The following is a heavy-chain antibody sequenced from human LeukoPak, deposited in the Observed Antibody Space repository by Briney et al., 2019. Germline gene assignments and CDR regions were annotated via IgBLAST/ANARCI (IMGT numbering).Heavy chain of an antibody. Sequence: GGSLRLSCAASGYTFSSYSVNCVRQAPGKAVEWVSYSSSSSSTIYYAASEKGLTTITSNDANYLYLLKMNSRRAEDTAVYYCTRAHNSSGYLQSDYWGQGTLVIVSS. CDR3: TRAHNSSGYLQSDY. V-gene: IGHV3-48*04. J-gene: IGHJ4*02. CDR2: SSSSSSTI. D-gene: IGHD3-22*01. CDR1: GYTFSSYS.